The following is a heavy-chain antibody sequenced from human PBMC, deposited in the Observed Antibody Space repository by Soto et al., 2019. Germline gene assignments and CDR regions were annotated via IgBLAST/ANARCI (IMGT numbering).Heavy chain of an antibody. Sequence: QVQLQESGPGLVKPSQTLSLTCTVSGGSISSGGYYWSWIRQHPGKGLAWIGYIYYSGSTYYNPSLKSRVTISVDTSKNQFSLKLSSVTAADTAVYYCARAQGRVGDLDRIGYWGQGTLVTVSS. D-gene: IGHD1-26*01. CDR3: ARAQGRVGDLDRIGY. CDR1: GGSISSGGYY. CDR2: IYYSGST. V-gene: IGHV4-31*03. J-gene: IGHJ4*02.